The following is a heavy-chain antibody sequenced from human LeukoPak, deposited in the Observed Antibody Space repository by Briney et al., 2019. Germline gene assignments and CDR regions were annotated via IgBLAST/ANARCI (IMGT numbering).Heavy chain of an antibody. D-gene: IGHD3-3*01. CDR1: GYTFSSYA. V-gene: IGHV3-23*01. CDR2: INDNGAGT. CDR3: ATHEWYTSGS. Sequence: GRSLRLSCAGSGYTFSSYAMSWVRQAPGKGLKWVSTINDNGAGTYYADSVKGRSTISRDNSYNTVSLQMNSLRDEDTGVYYCATHEWYTSGSWGQRTLVTVSS. J-gene: IGHJ5*02.